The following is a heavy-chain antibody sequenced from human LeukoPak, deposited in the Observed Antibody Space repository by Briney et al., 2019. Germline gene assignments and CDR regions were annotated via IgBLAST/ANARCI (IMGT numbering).Heavy chain of an antibody. Sequence: SETLSLTRTVSGGSISSSSYYWGWIRQPPGKGLEWIGSIYHSGSTYYNPSLKSRVTISVDTSKNQFSLKLSSVTAADTAVYYCASNLVPAAMWYAFDIWGQGTMVTVSS. CDR3: ASNLVPAAMWYAFDI. J-gene: IGHJ3*02. CDR2: IYHSGST. D-gene: IGHD2-2*01. CDR1: GGSISSSSYY. V-gene: IGHV4-39*07.